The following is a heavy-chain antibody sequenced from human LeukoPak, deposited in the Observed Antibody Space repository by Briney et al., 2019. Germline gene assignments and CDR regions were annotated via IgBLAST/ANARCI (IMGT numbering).Heavy chain of an antibody. J-gene: IGHJ4*02. CDR1: GFTFSTYG. V-gene: IGHV3-30*18. Sequence: GGSLRLSCAASGFTFSTYGMHWVRQAPGKGLEWVAVISYDGSNKYYADSVKGRFTISRDNSKNTLYLQMNSLRVEDTAIYYCAKDKGVAVVGTLDYGGQGTLVTVSS. CDR2: ISYDGSNK. CDR3: AKDKGVAVVGTLDY. D-gene: IGHD6-19*01.